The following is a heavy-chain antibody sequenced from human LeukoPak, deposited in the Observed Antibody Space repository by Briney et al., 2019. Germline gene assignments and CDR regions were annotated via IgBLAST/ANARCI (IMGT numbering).Heavy chain of an antibody. J-gene: IGHJ4*02. CDR3: ARAGTCSSTSCDGGIEY. V-gene: IGHV3-21*06. CDR1: GFAFSNYN. CDR2: ISTTSTYI. D-gene: IGHD2-2*01. Sequence: GGSLRLSYAASGFAFSNYNMKWVRQAPGKGLEWVSFISTTSTYIYYADSVKGRFTVSRDNSKNLLYLQMDSLRVEDTAVYYCARAGTCSSTSCDGGIEYWGQGTLVTVSS.